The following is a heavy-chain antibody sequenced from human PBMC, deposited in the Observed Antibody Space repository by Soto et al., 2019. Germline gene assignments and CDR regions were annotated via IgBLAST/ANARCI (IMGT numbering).Heavy chain of an antibody. Sequence: ASVKVSCKASGGTFSSYAISWVRQAPGQGLEWMGGIIPIFGTANYAQKFQGRVTITADESTSTAYMELSSLRSEDTAVYYCARVIDYYDSSGSLYYYYYGMDVWAQGTTVTGSS. CDR3: ARVIDYYDSSGSLYYYYYGMDV. CDR2: IIPIFGTA. V-gene: IGHV1-69*13. CDR1: GGTFSSYA. D-gene: IGHD3-22*01. J-gene: IGHJ6*02.